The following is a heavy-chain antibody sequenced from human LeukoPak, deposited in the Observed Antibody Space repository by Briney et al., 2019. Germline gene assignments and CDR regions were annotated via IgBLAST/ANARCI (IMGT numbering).Heavy chain of an antibody. V-gene: IGHV4-39*07. Sequence: SETLSLTCTVSGGSISSSSYYWGWIRQPPGKGLEWIGSIYYSGSTYYNPSLKSRVTISVDTSKNQFSLKLSSVTAADTAVYYCARVPATHTKPERGYYFDYWGQGTLVTVSS. CDR2: IYYSGST. CDR3: ARVPATHTKPERGYYFDY. CDR1: GGSISSSSYY. J-gene: IGHJ4*02. D-gene: IGHD2-21*02.